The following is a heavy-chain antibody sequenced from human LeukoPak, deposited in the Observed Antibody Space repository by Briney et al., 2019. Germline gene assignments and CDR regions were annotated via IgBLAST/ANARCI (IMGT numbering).Heavy chain of an antibody. D-gene: IGHD3-22*01. Sequence: ASVKVSYKASGYTFTGYYMHWVRQAPGQGLEWMGWINPNSGGTNYAQKFQDRVTMTGDTSISTAYMELSGLKSDDTAVYYCARAPMIVVIFPPRLDYWGQGTLVAVSS. CDR1: GYTFTGYY. V-gene: IGHV1-2*02. CDR2: INPNSGGT. CDR3: ARAPMIVVIFPPRLDY. J-gene: IGHJ4*02.